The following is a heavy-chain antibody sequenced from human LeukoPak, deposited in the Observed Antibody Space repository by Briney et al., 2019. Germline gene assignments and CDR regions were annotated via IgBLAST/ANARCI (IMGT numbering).Heavy chain of an antibody. CDR1: GFTFSSYA. CDR2: ISYDGSNK. J-gene: IGHJ4*02. CDR3: ARSYGGNFMDY. V-gene: IGHV3-30-3*01. Sequence: PGGSLRLSCAASGFTFSSYAMHWVRQAPGKGLEWVAVISYDGSNKYYADSVKGRFTISRDNSKNTLYLQMNSLRAEDTAVYYCARSYGGNFMDYWGQGTLVTVSS. D-gene: IGHD4-23*01.